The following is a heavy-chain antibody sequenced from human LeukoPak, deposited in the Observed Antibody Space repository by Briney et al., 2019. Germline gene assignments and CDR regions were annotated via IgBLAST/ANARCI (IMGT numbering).Heavy chain of an antibody. Sequence: GGSLRLSCAASGFTFSNCWMSWVRQAPGKGLEWVSAISGSGGSTYYADSVKGRFTISRDNSKNTLYLQMNSLRAEDTAVYYCAKVAGLYDSSGYRRGSYFDYWGQGTLVTVSS. V-gene: IGHV3-23*01. CDR2: ISGSGGST. CDR1: GFTFSNCW. J-gene: IGHJ4*02. D-gene: IGHD3-22*01. CDR3: AKVAGLYDSSGYRRGSYFDY.